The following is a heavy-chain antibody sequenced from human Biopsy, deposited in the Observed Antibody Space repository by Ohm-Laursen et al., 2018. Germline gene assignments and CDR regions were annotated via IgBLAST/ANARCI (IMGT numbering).Heavy chain of an antibody. CDR3: ARHAPSYSGSYWRYFDL. V-gene: IGHV4-61*03. J-gene: IGHJ2*01. Sequence: SDTLSLTCTLSGYSIIPSGPGNWSWIRQPPGQGLQYIGFIYSGGNTNYNPSLRSRVTISVDTSMNHLSLRLTSVTAADTAVYYCARHAPSYSGSYWRYFDLWGRGTLVTVSS. CDR1: GYSIIPSGPGN. CDR2: IYSGGNT. D-gene: IGHD1-26*01.